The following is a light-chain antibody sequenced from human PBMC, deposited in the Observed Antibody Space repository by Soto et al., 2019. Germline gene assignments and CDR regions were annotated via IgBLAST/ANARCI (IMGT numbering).Light chain of an antibody. Sequence: QSVLTQPASVSGSPGQSITISCTGTSSDVGGYDYVSWYQQHTGKAPKLMIYEVSNRPSGVADRFSGSKSGNTASLTISGLQAEDEADYYCSSYTSSSTPYVFGTGTKVTAL. CDR2: EVS. J-gene: IGLJ1*01. CDR1: SSDVGGYDY. CDR3: SSYTSSSTPYV. V-gene: IGLV2-14*01.